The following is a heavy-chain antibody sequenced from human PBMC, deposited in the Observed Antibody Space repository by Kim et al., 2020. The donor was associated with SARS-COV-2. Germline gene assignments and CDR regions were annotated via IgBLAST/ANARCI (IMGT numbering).Heavy chain of an antibody. D-gene: IGHD6-19*01. J-gene: IGHJ4*02. CDR2: YN. V-gene: IGHV6-1*01. Sequence: YNDYAVSVKSRITINPDTSKNQFSLQLNSVTPEDTAVYYCARDLSGWYESWGQGTLVTVSS. CDR3: ARDLSGWYES.